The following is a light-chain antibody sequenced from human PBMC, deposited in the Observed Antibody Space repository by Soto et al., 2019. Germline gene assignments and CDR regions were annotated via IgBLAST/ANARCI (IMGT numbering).Light chain of an antibody. J-gene: IGKJ1*01. CDR1: QSINRH. CDR3: QQTDSSPLT. Sequence: DIQMTQSPSSLSASVGDGLTITCRASQSINRHLNWYQQKPGKAPRLLIYAAYSLQSGVPSRFSGSGSGTEFTLTISILQPEDFATCYCQQTDSSPLTFGQGTKVEI. V-gene: IGKV1-39*01. CDR2: AAY.